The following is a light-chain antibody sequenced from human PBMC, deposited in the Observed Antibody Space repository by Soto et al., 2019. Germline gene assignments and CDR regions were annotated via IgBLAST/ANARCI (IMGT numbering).Light chain of an antibody. V-gene: IGKV1D-16*01. CDR2: AAS. J-gene: IGKJ4*01. Sequence: DIQMTQSPSSLSASVGDRVTITCRASQDISDWLAWYQQKPEKAPKSLIYAASLLQTGVPPRFSGSGSGTDFTLTISSLQPEDSATYYCQQYNTYPLTFGGGTKVEIK. CDR1: QDISDW. CDR3: QQYNTYPLT.